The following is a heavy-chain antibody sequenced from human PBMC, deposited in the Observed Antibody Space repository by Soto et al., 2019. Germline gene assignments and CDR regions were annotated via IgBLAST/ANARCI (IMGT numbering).Heavy chain of an antibody. CDR1: GFTFSSYS. Sequence: GGSLRLSCAASGFTFSSYSMNWVRQAPGKGLEWVSYISSSSTIYYADSVKGRFTISRDNAKNSLYLQMNSLRDEDTAVYYCARDLDLGYYYGMDVWGQGTTVTVSS. CDR2: ISSSSTI. V-gene: IGHV3-48*02. D-gene: IGHD3-3*01. CDR3: ARDLDLGYYYGMDV. J-gene: IGHJ6*02.